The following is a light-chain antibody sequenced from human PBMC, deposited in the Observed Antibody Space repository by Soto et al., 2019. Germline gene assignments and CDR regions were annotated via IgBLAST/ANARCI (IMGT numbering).Light chain of an antibody. J-gene: IGKJ1*01. CDR2: GAS. Sequence: EILMTQSPATLSVSPGERATLSCRASQSVTSYLAWFQQKPGQAPRLLIYGASTRATGIPARFSGSGSGTEFTLTISSLQSEDFAVYYCQQYNNWQTFGQGTKVDIK. V-gene: IGKV3-15*01. CDR1: QSVTSY. CDR3: QQYNNWQT.